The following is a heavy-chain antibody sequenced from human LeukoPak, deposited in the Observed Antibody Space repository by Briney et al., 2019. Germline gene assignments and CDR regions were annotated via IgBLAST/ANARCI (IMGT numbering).Heavy chain of an antibody. J-gene: IGHJ4*02. D-gene: IGHD6-6*01. Sequence: SETLSLTCTVSGGSISSYYWSWIRQPPGKGLEWIGYIYYSGSTNYNPSLKSRVTISVDTSKNQFSLKLSSVTAADTAVYYYARGRYSSSSGDYWGQGTLVTVSS. CDR2: IYYSGST. V-gene: IGHV4-59*01. CDR1: GGSISSYY. CDR3: ARGRYSSSSGDY.